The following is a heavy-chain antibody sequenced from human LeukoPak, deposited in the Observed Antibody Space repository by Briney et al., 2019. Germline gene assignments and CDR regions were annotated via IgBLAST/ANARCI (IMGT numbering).Heavy chain of an antibody. CDR1: GYTFTSYG. CDR3: ARSGRYCSSTSCYTSGYMDV. J-gene: IGHJ6*03. D-gene: IGHD2-2*02. Sequence: ASVKFSCKASGYTFTSYGISWVRQAPGQGLEWMGWISAYDGNTNYAQKLQGRVTMTTDTSTSTAYVELRSLRSDDTAVYYCARSGRYCSSTSCYTSGYMDVWGKGTTVTVSS. V-gene: IGHV1-18*01. CDR2: ISAYDGNT.